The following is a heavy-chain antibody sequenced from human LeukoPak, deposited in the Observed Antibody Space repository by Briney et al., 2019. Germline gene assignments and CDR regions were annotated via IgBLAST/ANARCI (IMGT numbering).Heavy chain of an antibody. Sequence: GGSLRLSCAASGFTVSSNYMSWVRQAPGKGLEWVSVIYSGGSTYYADSVKGRFTTPRDISKNTLYLQMNSLRAEDTAVYYCARGSGAHCSSTSCYTAPYYYYMDVWGKGTTVTVSS. CDR3: ARGSGAHCSSTSCYTAPYYYYMDV. J-gene: IGHJ6*03. V-gene: IGHV3-53*01. CDR2: IYSGGST. D-gene: IGHD2-2*02. CDR1: GFTVSSNY.